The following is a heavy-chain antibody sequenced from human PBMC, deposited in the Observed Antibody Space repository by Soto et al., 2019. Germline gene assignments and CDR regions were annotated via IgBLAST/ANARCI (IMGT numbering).Heavy chain of an antibody. CDR3: ARDHRAFDI. Sequence: QVQLVESGGGVVQPGRSLRLSCAASGFTFSSYGMHWVRQAPGKGLEWVAVIWYDGSNKYYADSVKGRFTISRDNSKNTLYLQMNSLRAEDTAVYSCARDHRAFDIWGQGTMVTVSS. V-gene: IGHV3-33*01. CDR2: IWYDGSNK. J-gene: IGHJ3*02. CDR1: GFTFSSYG.